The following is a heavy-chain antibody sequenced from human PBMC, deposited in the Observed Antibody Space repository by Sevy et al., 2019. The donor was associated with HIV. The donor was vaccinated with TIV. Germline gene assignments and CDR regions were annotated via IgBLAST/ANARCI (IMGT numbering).Heavy chain of an antibody. CDR2: ISHDGSYQ. J-gene: IGHJ4*02. Sequence: GGSLRLSCAASRFTFSTYDIHWVRQAPGKGLEWVAVISHDGSYQYYTDSVKGRFTISRDDSKNKAYLQMNSLRADDSGVYYCAKDQGYDYIWRNERSEYYFDYWGQGTSVTVSS. CDR1: RFTFSTYD. CDR3: AKDQGYDYIWRNERSEYYFDY. D-gene: IGHD3-16*01. V-gene: IGHV3-30*18.